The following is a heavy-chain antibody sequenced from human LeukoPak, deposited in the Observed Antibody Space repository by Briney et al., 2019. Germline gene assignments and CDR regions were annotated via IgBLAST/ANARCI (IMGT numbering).Heavy chain of an antibody. V-gene: IGHV1-18*01. CDR2: ISTYNSNT. Sequence: ASVKVSCKASGYTFTTFGISWVRQAPGQGLEWMGWISTYNSNTNYAQNLQGRVTMTTDTSTSTAYMELRSLRSDDTAVYYCARDCSGGSCYDYWGQGTLVTVSS. CDR3: ARDCSGGSCYDY. CDR1: GYTFTTFG. J-gene: IGHJ4*02. D-gene: IGHD2-15*01.